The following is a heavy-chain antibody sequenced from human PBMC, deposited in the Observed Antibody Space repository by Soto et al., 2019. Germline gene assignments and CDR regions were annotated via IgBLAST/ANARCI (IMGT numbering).Heavy chain of an antibody. CDR1: GYTLTELS. D-gene: IGHD2-8*01. CDR3: ATDAACTNGVCYTFDY. V-gene: IGHV1-24*01. J-gene: IGHJ4*02. Sequence: QVQLVQSGAEVKKPGASVKVSCKVSGYTLTELSMHWVRQAPGKGLEWMGGFDPEDGETIYAQKFQGRVTMTEDTSTDTAYMELSSLRSEYTAVYYCATDAACTNGVCYTFDYWGQGTLVTVSS. CDR2: FDPEDGET.